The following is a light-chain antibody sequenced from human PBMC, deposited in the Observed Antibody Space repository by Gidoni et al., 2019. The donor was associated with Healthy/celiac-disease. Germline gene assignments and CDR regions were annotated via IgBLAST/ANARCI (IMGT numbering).Light chain of an antibody. CDR3: QQLSSSPLT. J-gene: IGKJ3*01. CDR1: HGISS. V-gene: IGKV1-9*01. Sequence: DVPLTQSPSFLSASVGDRVTITCRASHGISSLAWYQQKPGKAPKLLIYAASTLQGGVPSRFSGSGSGTEFTLTISSLQPEDFATYSCQQLSSSPLTFGPGTKVDIK. CDR2: AAS.